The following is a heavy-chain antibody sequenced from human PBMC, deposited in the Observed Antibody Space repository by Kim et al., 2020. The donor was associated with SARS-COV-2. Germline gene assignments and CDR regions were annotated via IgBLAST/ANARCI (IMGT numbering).Heavy chain of an antibody. V-gene: IGHV3-23*01. Sequence: GGSLRLSCATPGFTFSSYAMSWVRQAPGKGLEWVSIISSGGSNTYYADSVKGRFTISRDNSKNTLYLQMNSLRVDDTAVYYCAKDMRSGIFFDFLVQGTL. D-gene: IGHD2-15*01. J-gene: IGHJ4*02. CDR2: ISSGGSNT. CDR3: AKDMRSGIFFDF. CDR1: GFTFSSYA.